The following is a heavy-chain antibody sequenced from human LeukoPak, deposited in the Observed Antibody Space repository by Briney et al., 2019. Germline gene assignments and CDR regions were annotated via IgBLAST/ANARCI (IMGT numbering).Heavy chain of an antibody. CDR2: ISYDGSNK. CDR1: GFTFSSYA. CDR3: AREAVAAAVFSEWFDP. D-gene: IGHD6-13*01. Sequence: GGSLRLSCAASGFTFSSYAMHWVRQAPGKGLEWVAVISYDGSNKYYADSVKGRFTISRDNSKNTLYLQMNSLRAEDTAVYYCAREAVAAAVFSEWFDPWGQGTLVAVSS. V-gene: IGHV3-30*04. J-gene: IGHJ5*02.